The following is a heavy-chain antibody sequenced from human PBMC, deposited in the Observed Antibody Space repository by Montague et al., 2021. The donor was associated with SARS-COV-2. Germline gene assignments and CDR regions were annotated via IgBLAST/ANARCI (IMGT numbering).Heavy chain of an antibody. D-gene: IGHD3-22*01. CDR2: IYYSGST. CDR3: ARSPEPMIILIITSLNWYFDL. J-gene: IGHJ2*01. CDR1: GGSISSGGYY. Sequence: TLSLTCTVSGGSISSGGYYWSWIRQHPGKGLEWIGYIYYSGSTXYNPSLKSRVTISVDTSKNQFSLKMNSVTAADTAVYYCARSPEPMIILIITSLNWYFDLWGRGTLVTVSS. V-gene: IGHV4-31*03.